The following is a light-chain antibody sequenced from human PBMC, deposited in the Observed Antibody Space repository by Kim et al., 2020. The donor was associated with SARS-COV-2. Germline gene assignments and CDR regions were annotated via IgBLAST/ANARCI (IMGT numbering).Light chain of an antibody. CDR3: QHYHSSPYT. Sequence: EIVLMQSPDTLSLTPGERATLSCRASQRVSSTYLAWYQQKPGQGPRLLIYGTSTRATGIPDRFSGRGSGTDFTLTISRLEPEDFAVYYCQHYHSSPYTFGQGTKLEI. J-gene: IGKJ2*01. CDR2: GTS. CDR1: QRVSSTY. V-gene: IGKV3-20*01.